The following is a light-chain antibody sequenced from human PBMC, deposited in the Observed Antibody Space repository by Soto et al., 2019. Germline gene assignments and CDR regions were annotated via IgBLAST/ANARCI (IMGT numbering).Light chain of an antibody. CDR1: QSLFDRDDDKTY. CDR2: VLS. CDR3: MQRMKFPLT. Sequence: IELTQAPLSLPVIPGEAASISCSSSQSLFDRDDDKTYLDWYMQRPGQSPQLLIYVLSYRASGVPDRFSGSGSDNDFTLKISRVEPEDVGVYYCMQRMKFPLTFGGGHKVDIK. J-gene: IGKJ4*01. V-gene: IGKV2-40*01.